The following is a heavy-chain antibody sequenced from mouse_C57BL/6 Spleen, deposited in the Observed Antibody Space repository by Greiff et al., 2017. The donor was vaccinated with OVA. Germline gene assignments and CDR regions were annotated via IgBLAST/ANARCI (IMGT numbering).Heavy chain of an antibody. CDR3: ARRDSSGYSAMDY. V-gene: IGHV1-74*01. J-gene: IGHJ4*01. Sequence: QVQLQQPGAELVKPGASVKVSCKASGYTFTSYWMHWVKQRPGQGLEWIGRIHPSDSDTNYNQKFKGKATLTVDKSSSTAYMQLSSLTSEDSAVYYCARRDSSGYSAMDYWGQGTSVTVSS. CDR2: IHPSDSDT. D-gene: IGHD3-2*02. CDR1: GYTFTSYW.